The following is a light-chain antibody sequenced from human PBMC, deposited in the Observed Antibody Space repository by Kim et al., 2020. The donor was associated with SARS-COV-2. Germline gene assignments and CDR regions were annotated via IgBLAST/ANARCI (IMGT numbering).Light chain of an antibody. Sequence: AIQMTQSPSSLSASVGDRVTITCRASQGIRNDLGWYQQKPGRAPNLLIYATSTLQSGVPSRFSGSGSGTDFTLTISSLQPEDVATYYCLQDYDYPLTFAGGTQVEIK. CDR3: LQDYDYPLT. CDR2: ATS. V-gene: IGKV1-6*01. J-gene: IGKJ4*01. CDR1: QGIRND.